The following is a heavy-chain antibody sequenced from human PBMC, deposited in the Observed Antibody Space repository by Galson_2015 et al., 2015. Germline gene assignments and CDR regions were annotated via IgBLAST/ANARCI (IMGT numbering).Heavy chain of an antibody. CDR2: ISYDGSSK. Sequence: SLRLSCAASGFTFSTYGMHWVRQAPGKGLEWVAGISYDGSSKYYADSVKGRITISRDNSRNTLYLQMNSLRAEDSAIFYCAKGSPTIRTANYFDDWGQGTLVTVSS. CDR3: AKGSPTIRTANYFDD. CDR1: GFTFSTYG. V-gene: IGHV3-30*18. J-gene: IGHJ4*02. D-gene: IGHD5-12*01.